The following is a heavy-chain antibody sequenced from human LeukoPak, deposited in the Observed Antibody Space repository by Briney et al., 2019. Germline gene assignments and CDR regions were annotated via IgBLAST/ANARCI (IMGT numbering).Heavy chain of an antibody. CDR2: INHSGST. CDR1: GGSFSGYY. D-gene: IGHD2-2*01. V-gene: IGHV4-34*01. Sequence: SETLSLTCAVYGGSFSGYYWSWIRQPPGKGLEWIGEINHSGSTNCNPSLKSRVTISVGTSKNQFSLKLSSVTAADTAVYYCAIDPSYCSSTSCYAFDYWGQGTLVTVSS. CDR3: AIDPSYCSSTSCYAFDY. J-gene: IGHJ4*02.